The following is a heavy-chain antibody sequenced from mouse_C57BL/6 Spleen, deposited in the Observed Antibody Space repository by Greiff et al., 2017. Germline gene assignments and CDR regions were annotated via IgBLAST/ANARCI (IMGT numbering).Heavy chain of an antibody. V-gene: IGHV1-50*01. Sequence: QVQLQQSGAELVKPGASVKLSCKASGYTFTSYWMQWVKQRPGQGLEWIGEIDPSDSYTNYNQKFKGKATLTVDTSSSTAYMQLSSLTSEDSAVYYCARGGSSDYWGQGTTLTVSS. CDR2: IDPSDSYT. CDR3: ARGGSSDY. CDR1: GYTFTSYW. J-gene: IGHJ2*01.